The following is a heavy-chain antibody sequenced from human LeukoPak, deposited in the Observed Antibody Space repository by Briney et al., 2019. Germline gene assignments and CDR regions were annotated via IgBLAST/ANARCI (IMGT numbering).Heavy chain of an antibody. J-gene: IGHJ4*02. D-gene: IGHD6-13*01. V-gene: IGHV1-2*02. CDR2: INPNSGGT. CDR1: GFTVTGYY. CDR3: ARDPSSSWYEGDY. Sequence: ASVKVSCKASGFTVTGYYMHWVRQAPGQGLEWMGWINPNSGGTNYAQKFQGRVTMTRDTSISTAYMELSRLRSDDTAVYYCARDPSSSWYEGDYWGQGTLVTVSS.